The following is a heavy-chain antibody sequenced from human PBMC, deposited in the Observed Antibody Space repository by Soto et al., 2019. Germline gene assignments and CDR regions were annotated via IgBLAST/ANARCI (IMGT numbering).Heavy chain of an antibody. V-gene: IGHV4-39*07. CDR1: GGSITGSSYY. Sequence: SETLSLTCTVSGGSITGSSYYWGWIRQPPGKGLEWIGEINHRGHTNYNPSLKSRVTISVDTSKNQFSLKLSSVTAADTAVYYCARKYNWNYAYDYWGQGTLVTVSS. D-gene: IGHD1-7*01. CDR2: INHRGHT. J-gene: IGHJ4*02. CDR3: ARKYNWNYAYDY.